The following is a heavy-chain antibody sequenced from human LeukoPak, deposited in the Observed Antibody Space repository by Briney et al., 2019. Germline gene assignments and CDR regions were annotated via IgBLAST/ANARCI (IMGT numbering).Heavy chain of an antibody. CDR3: ARDQGQLPNFDY. V-gene: IGHV4-4*07. Sequence: PSETLSLTCTVSGGSISSYYWSWLRQPAGKGLEWIGRIYTSGSTNYNPSLKSRVTISVDKSKNQFSLKLSSVTAADTAVYYCARDQGQLPNFDYWGQGTLVTVSS. CDR2: IYTSGST. CDR1: GGSISSYY. J-gene: IGHJ4*02. D-gene: IGHD5-18*01.